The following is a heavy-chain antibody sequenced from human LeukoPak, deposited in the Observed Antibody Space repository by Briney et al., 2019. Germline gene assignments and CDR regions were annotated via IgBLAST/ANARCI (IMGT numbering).Heavy chain of an antibody. CDR1: GFTLRRYD. J-gene: IGHJ4*02. D-gene: IGHD6-19*01. CDR3: AKDGQQWGLYYLDF. V-gene: IGHV3-23*01. Sequence: PGGYLSLSCAASGFTLRRYDMSWVRQAPGKGLEWVSAISGSGDTTYYADSVKGRFTIYRDNSKNTLYLQMNSLSAEDTAGYYCAKDGQQWGLYYLDFWGQGTRVTVSS. CDR2: ISGSGDTT.